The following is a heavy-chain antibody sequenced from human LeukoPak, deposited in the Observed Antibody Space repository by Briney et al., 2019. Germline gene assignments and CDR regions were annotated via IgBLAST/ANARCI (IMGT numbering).Heavy chain of an antibody. J-gene: IGHJ3*02. Sequence: GESLKISCKGSGYSFTSYWIGWVRQMPGKGLEWMGIIYPGDSDTRYSPSFQGQVTISADKSISTAYLQWSSLKASDTAMYYCANSLMVSAADKHAFDIWGQGTMVTVSS. CDR3: ANSLMVSAADKHAFDI. D-gene: IGHD2-8*01. CDR2: IYPGDSDT. CDR1: GYSFTSYW. V-gene: IGHV5-51*01.